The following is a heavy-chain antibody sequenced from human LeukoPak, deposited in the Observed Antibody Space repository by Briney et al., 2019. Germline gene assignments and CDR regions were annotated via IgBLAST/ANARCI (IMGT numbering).Heavy chain of an antibody. J-gene: IGHJ3*02. D-gene: IGHD3-3*01. CDR2: IYYSGST. CDR1: GGSISSSSYY. Sequence: SETLSLTCTVSGGSISSSSYYWGWIRQPPGKGLEWIGSIYYSGSTYYNPSLKSRVTISVDTSKNQFSLKLSSVTAADTAVYYCARRIGDDFWSGYPDDAFDIWGQGTMVTVSS. V-gene: IGHV4-39*01. CDR3: ARRIGDDFWSGYPDDAFDI.